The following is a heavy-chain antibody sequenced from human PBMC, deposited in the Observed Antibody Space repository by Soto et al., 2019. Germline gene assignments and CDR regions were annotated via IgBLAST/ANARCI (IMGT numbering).Heavy chain of an antibody. Sequence: EVQLLESGGGLVQPGGSLRLSLAAPELTLSSNSLPGVRQTPERGREWVSGMSIGDAKTFYIDSVRGRFTVSRDSVKNTVDLQMNSLRAEDTALYYCARWDDYADLWGQGTLVTVSS. J-gene: IGHJ4*02. CDR2: MSIGDAKT. D-gene: IGHD1-26*01. CDR3: ARWDDYADL. V-gene: IGHV3-23*01. CDR1: ELTLSSNS.